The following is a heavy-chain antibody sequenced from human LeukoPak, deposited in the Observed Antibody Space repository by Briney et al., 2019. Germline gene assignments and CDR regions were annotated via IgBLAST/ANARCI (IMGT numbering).Heavy chain of an antibody. J-gene: IGHJ4*02. Sequence: PGGSLRLSCAASGFTFSDYYMSWIRQAPGKGLEWVSYISSSGSTIYYADSVKGRFTISRDNAKDSLYLQMNSLRAEDTAVYYCARATSYYDFWSGYSSPEEYYFDYWGQGTLVTVSS. CDR2: ISSSGSTI. D-gene: IGHD3-3*01. CDR3: ARATSYYDFWSGYSSPEEYYFDY. CDR1: GFTFSDYY. V-gene: IGHV3-11*04.